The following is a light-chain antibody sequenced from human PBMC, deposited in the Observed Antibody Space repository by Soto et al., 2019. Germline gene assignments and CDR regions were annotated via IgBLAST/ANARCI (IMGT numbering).Light chain of an antibody. CDR3: QQRTNWLLT. CDR2: DAS. J-gene: IGKJ4*01. CDR1: QSVGTS. Sequence: EIVLTQSPATLSLSPGERATLSCRASQSVGTSLAWYQQKPGQAPRVLIYDASSRATGIPARFSGSGSGTDFTLTISSLEPEDFAVYYCQQRTNWLLTFGGGTKVESK. V-gene: IGKV3-11*01.